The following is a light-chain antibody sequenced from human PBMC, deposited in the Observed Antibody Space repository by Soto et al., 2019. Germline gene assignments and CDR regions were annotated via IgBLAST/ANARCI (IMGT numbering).Light chain of an antibody. CDR2: GAS. V-gene: IGKV3-20*01. CDR3: QQYNNWPPIT. J-gene: IGKJ5*01. Sequence: EIVLTQSPGTLAFSPGERSSLSCRSSQCVSSSYLAWYQQKPGQAPRLLIYGASSRATGIPDRFSGSGSGTEFTLTISSLQSEDFAVYYCQQYNNWPPITFGQGTRLEIK. CDR1: QCVSSSY.